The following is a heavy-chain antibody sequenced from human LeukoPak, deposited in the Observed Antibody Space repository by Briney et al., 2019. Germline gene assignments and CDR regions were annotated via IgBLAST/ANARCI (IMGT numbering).Heavy chain of an antibody. D-gene: IGHD2-15*01. Sequence: GGSLRLSCAASGFTFSSYGMHWVRQAPSKGLEWVAFIRYDGSNKYYADSVKGRFTISRDNSKNTLYLQMNSLRAEDTAVYYCAKTVGAAAWGRYFDYWGQGTLVTVSS. J-gene: IGHJ4*02. CDR1: GFTFSSYG. V-gene: IGHV3-30*02. CDR2: IRYDGSNK. CDR3: AKTVGAAAWGRYFDY.